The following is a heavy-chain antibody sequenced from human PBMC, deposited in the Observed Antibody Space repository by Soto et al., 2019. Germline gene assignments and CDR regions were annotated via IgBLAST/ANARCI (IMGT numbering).Heavy chain of an antibody. CDR3: EKDGVKSGYPDHFQH. V-gene: IGHV3-53*01. CDR2: IYSGGST. Sequence: GGSLRLSCAASGFTVSSNYMSWVRQAPGKGLEWVSVIYSGGSTYYADSVKGRFTISRDNSKNTLYLQMNSLRAEDTAVYYCEKDGVKSGYPDHFQHRGQATPVPVSS. J-gene: IGHJ1*01. D-gene: IGHD3-22*01. CDR1: GFTVSSNY.